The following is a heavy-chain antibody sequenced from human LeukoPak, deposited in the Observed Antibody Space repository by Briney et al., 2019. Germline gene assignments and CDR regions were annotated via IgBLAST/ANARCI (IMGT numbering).Heavy chain of an antibody. Sequence: SETLSLTCAVYGGSFSGYYWRWIRQPPGKGLEWIGEINHSGSTNYNPSLKSRVTISVDTSKNQFSLKLSSVTAADTAVYYCARALRGYSSGWHNYWGQGTLVTVSS. CDR2: INHSGST. J-gene: IGHJ4*02. D-gene: IGHD6-19*01. CDR1: GGSFSGYY. V-gene: IGHV4-34*01. CDR3: ARALRGYSSGWHNY.